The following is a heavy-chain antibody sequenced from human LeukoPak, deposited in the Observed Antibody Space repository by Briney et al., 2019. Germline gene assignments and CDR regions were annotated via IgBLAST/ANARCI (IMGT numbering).Heavy chain of an antibody. CDR1: GGSVSSGSYY. CDR3: ARDGYHSGSYVFLQVRINDY. D-gene: IGHD3-10*01. J-gene: IGHJ4*02. Sequence: SETLSLTCTVSGGSVSSGSYYWSWIRQPPGKGLEWIGYIYYSGSTNYNPSLKSRVTISVDTSKNQFSLKLSSVTAADTAVYYCARDGYHSGSYVFLQVRINDYWGQGTLVTVSS. V-gene: IGHV4-61*01. CDR2: IYYSGST.